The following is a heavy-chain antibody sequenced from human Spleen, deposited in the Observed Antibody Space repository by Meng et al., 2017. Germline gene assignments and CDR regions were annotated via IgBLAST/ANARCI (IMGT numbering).Heavy chain of an antibody. D-gene: IGHD3-10*01. CDR3: AKDSSYYYGSGSYLIDY. CDR2: ISWNSGSI. V-gene: IGHV3-9*01. J-gene: IGHJ4*02. Sequence: GGSLRLSCAASGFTFDDYAMHWVRQAPGKGLEWVSVISWNSGSIGYADSVKGRFTISRDNAKNSLYLQMNSLRAEDTALYYCAKDSSYYYGSGSYLIDYWGQGTLVTVSS. CDR1: GFTFDDYA.